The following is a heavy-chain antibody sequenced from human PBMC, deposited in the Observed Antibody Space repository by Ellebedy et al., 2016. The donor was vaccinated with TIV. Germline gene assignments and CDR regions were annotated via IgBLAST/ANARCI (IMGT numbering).Heavy chain of an antibody. CDR2: LIPIVGIP. V-gene: IGHV1-69*04. CDR3: SRVNQWQGFDP. J-gene: IGHJ5*02. CDR1: GGAFSSYG. D-gene: IGHD6-19*01. Sequence: SVKVSCXASGGAFSSYGSTWVRQAPGQGLEWMGRLIPIVGIPDYAQKFQGRVTITADTSTSIAYMELSSLRSEDTAVYYCSRVNQWQGFDPWGQGTLVTVSS.